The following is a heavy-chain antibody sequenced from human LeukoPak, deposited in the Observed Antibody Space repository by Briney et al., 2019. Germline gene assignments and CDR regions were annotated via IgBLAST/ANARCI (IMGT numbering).Heavy chain of an antibody. CDR2: IYYSGST. CDR1: GGSISSSSYY. J-gene: IGHJ5*02. CDR3: ARDFYSSSWQPEFGFDP. Sequence: SETLSLTCTVSGGSISSSSYYWGWIRQPPGKGLEWIGSIYYSGSTYYNPSLKSRVTISVDTSKNQFSLKLSSVTAADTAVYYCARDFYSSSWQPEFGFDPWGQGTLVTDSS. D-gene: IGHD6-13*01. V-gene: IGHV4-39*07.